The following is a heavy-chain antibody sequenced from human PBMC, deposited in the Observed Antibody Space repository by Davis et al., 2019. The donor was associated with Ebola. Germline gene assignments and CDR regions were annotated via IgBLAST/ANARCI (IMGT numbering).Heavy chain of an antibody. J-gene: IGHJ6*02. Sequence: GESLKISCAASGFTFSSYAMSWVRQAPGKGLEWVSAISGSGGSTYYADSVKGRFTISRDNAKNSLYLQMNSLRDEDTAVYYCARVGNRHWGNYYGMDVWGQGTTVTVSS. D-gene: IGHD3-16*01. CDR3: ARVGNRHWGNYYGMDV. V-gene: IGHV3-23*01. CDR1: GFTFSSYA. CDR2: ISGSGGST.